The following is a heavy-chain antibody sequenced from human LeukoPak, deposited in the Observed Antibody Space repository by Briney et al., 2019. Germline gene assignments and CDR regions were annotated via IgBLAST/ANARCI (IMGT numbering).Heavy chain of an antibody. Sequence: PGGSLRLSCAASGFTFSSYAMSWVRQAPGKGLEWVSAISGSGGSTYYADSVKGRFTISRDNSKNALDLPMNSLRAEDTAVYYCAKGLLGVQLDRPVVYCGMDVWGQGTTVTVSS. V-gene: IGHV3-23*01. D-gene: IGHD1-1*01. CDR3: AKGLLGVQLDRPVVYCGMDV. CDR2: ISGSGGST. CDR1: GFTFSSYA. J-gene: IGHJ6*02.